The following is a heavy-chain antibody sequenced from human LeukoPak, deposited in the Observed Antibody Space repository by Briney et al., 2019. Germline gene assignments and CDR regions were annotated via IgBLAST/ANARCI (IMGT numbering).Heavy chain of an antibody. CDR3: ARPLFPDSGYDQGFK. D-gene: IGHD5-12*01. V-gene: IGHV3-30*03. Sequence: GRSLRLSCAASGFTFSTYGMHWVRQAPGKGLEWLAAISDDGSNKYSADSVKGRFTVSRDNAKNTLYLQMNSLRAEDTAVYYCARPLFPDSGYDQGFKWGQGTLVTVSS. J-gene: IGHJ4*02. CDR2: ISDDGSNK. CDR1: GFTFSTYG.